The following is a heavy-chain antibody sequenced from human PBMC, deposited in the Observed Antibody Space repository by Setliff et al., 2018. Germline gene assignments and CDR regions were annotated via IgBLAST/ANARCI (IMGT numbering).Heavy chain of an antibody. CDR2: VYHSGSS. Sequence: NPSETLSLTCTVSGHPISRGFYWGWIRQSPGKGLEWIGSVYHSGSSYQNPSLRSRIAVSVDTSKNQFSLRLNSVTAADTAVYFCARAAARAEYSDTSAYLPFDFWGLGTLVTVSS. CDR3: ARAAARAEYSDTSAYLPFDF. CDR1: GHPISRGFY. D-gene: IGHD3-16*01. J-gene: IGHJ4*02. V-gene: IGHV4-38-2*02.